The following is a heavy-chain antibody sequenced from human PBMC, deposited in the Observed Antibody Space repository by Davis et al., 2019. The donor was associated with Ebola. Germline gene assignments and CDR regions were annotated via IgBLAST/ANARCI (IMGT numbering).Heavy chain of an antibody. CDR1: GGSIISTSYY. J-gene: IGHJ4*02. D-gene: IGHD3-3*02. V-gene: IGHV4-39*01. Sequence: MPSETLSLTCTVSGGSIISTSYYWGWIRQPPGKGLEWIGNVYYSGSTYYNPSLKSRVTISVDTSKNQFSLKLSSVTAADTALYYCAKTQTWPHYYFDYWGQGTLVTVPS. CDR3: AKTQTWPHYYFDY. CDR2: VYYSGST.